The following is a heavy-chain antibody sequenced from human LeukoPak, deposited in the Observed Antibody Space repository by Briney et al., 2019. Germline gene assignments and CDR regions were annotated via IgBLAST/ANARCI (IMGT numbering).Heavy chain of an antibody. D-gene: IGHD1-26*01. CDR3: TRGGELMNF. J-gene: IGHJ4*02. V-gene: IGHV4-59*08. CDR1: GESISGFY. CDR2: IYYSGSS. Sequence: SETLSLTYTVSGESISGFYWNWIRQPPGKGLEWIGYIYYSGSSNYNPSLKSRVTISVDTSKNQFSLKLSSVTAADTAVYYCTRGGELMNFWGQGTRVTVSS.